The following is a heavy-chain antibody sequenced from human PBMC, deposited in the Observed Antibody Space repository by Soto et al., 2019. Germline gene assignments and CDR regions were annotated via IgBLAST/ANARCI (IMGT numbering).Heavy chain of an antibody. CDR3: AGFYPYNDSSGYPWYYYGMDV. CDR1: AGTFSSYA. D-gene: IGHD3-22*01. CDR2: IIPIFGTE. J-gene: IGHJ6*02. Sequence: SVQVSCKACAGTFSSYAISWVRQPPGQGLEWMGGIIPIFGTENFAQKFQGGVTNTPDESTSTAYMDLSNLRSENTAVYYCAGFYPYNDSSGYPWYYYGMDVWGQGTTVTVSS. V-gene: IGHV1-69*01.